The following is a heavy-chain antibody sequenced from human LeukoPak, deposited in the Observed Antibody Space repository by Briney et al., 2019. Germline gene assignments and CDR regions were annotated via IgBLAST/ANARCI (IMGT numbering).Heavy chain of an antibody. D-gene: IGHD6-13*01. Sequence: PSQTLSLTCTVSGGSISSGGYYWSWIRQHPGKGLEWIGYIYYSGSTYYNPSLKSRVTISVDTSKNQFSLKLSSVTAADTAVYYCARAPLAYSRFDYWGQGTLVTVSS. CDR3: ARAPLAYSRFDY. CDR2: IYYSGST. J-gene: IGHJ4*02. V-gene: IGHV4-31*03. CDR1: GGSISSGGYY.